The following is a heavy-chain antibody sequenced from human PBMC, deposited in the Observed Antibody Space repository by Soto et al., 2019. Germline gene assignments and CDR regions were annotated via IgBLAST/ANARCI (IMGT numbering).Heavy chain of an antibody. CDR1: GWSFTRYW. Sequence: PGESLKISCKGSGWSFTRYWIGWVRQMPGKGLEWMGIIYPGDSYTRYSPSFQGQVTISADKSISTAYLQSSSLKASDTAMYYCATHGEVESGSYYMDYWGQGTLVTVSS. J-gene: IGHJ4*02. V-gene: IGHV5-51*01. CDR3: ATHGEVESGSYYMDY. CDR2: IYPGDSYT. D-gene: IGHD1-26*01.